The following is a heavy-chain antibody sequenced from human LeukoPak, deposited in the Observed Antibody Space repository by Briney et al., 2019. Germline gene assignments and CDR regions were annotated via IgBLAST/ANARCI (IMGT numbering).Heavy chain of an antibody. CDR3: ARRERLLWFGESQLNWFDP. Sequence: PSETLSLTCTVSGGSIGSYYWSWIRQPAGKGLEWIGSIYYSGSTYYNPSLKSRVTISVDTSKNQFSLKLSSVTAADTAVYYCARRERLLWFGESQLNWFDPWGQGTLVTVSS. J-gene: IGHJ5*02. CDR2: IYYSGST. V-gene: IGHV4-4*07. D-gene: IGHD3-10*01. CDR1: GGSIGSYY.